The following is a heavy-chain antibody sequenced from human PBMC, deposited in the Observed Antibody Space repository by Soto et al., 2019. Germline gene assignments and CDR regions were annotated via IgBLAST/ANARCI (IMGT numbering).Heavy chain of an antibody. J-gene: IGHJ3*02. V-gene: IGHV3-15*07. CDR1: GFTFCNAW. D-gene: IGHD2-15*01. CDR2: IKSKTHGGTT. CDR3: TTVLGPSYCPGGTCYYAFDI. Sequence: EVQLVESGGGLVDPGGSLRLSCEASGFTFCNAWINWVRQAPGKGLEWVGLIKSKTHGGTTDYAAPVKGRFTISRDDSKNTLYLQMNSLKTDDTAVYYCTTVLGPSYCPGGTCYYAFDIWGQGTMVTVSS.